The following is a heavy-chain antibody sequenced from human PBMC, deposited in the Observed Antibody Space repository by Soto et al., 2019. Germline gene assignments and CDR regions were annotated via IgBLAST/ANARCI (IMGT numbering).Heavy chain of an antibody. CDR3: ARVPGP. J-gene: IGHJ5*02. CDR1: GGSISSGGYA. Sequence: QLQLQESGSGLVKPSQTLTLTCAVSGGSISSGGYAWGWIRQQQGKGLEWIGYVYDSGSTYYNPSLKSRVTISVDRSTNQISLKRRCVTAADTAVYSCARVPGPWGQGTLVTVSS. V-gene: IGHV4-30-2*01. CDR2: VYDSGST.